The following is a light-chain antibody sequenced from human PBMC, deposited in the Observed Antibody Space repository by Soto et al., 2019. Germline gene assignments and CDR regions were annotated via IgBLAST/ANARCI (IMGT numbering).Light chain of an antibody. CDR3: QQQNSYPWR. Sequence: DIQMTQSPSTLSASVGDRVTITCRASQSISSWLAWYQQKPGKAPKFLIYKSSSLESGIPSRFSGSGSGTEFTLTIRSLQPDEFATYDCQQQNSYPWRFGQGTKVEIK. V-gene: IGKV1-5*03. J-gene: IGKJ1*01. CDR1: QSISSW. CDR2: KSS.